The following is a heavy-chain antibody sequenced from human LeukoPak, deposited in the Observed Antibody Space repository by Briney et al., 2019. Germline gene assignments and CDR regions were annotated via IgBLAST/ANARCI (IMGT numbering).Heavy chain of an antibody. D-gene: IGHD2-2*01. J-gene: IGHJ4*02. V-gene: IGHV3-23*01. CDR1: GFSFSNYA. CDR2: ISGSGGST. Sequence: GGSLRLSCAASGFSFSNYAMSWVRQAPGKGLEWVSAISGSGGSTYYADSVKGRFTISRDNSKNTLYLQMNSLRAEDTAVYYCAKDPLLYCSSASCYVDYRGQGTLVTVSS. CDR3: AKDPLLYCSSASCYVDY.